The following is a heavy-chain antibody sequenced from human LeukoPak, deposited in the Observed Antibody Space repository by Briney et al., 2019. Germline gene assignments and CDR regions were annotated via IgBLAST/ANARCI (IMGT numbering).Heavy chain of an antibody. CDR2: IYYSGST. V-gene: IGHV4-31*03. J-gene: IGHJ4*02. CDR3: ARGDRDGYNDFFDY. CDR1: GGSISSGGYY. D-gene: IGHD5-24*01. Sequence: SQTLSLTCTVSGGSISSGGYYWSWIRQHPGKGLEWIGYIYYSGSTYYNPSLKSRVTISVDTSKNQFSLKLSSVTAADTAVYYCARGDRDGYNDFFDYWGQGSLVTVSS.